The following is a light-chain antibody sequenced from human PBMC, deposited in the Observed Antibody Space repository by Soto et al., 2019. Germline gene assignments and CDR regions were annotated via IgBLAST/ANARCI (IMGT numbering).Light chain of an antibody. CDR3: SSYTRSSRLV. V-gene: IGLV2-14*01. CDR2: EVT. J-gene: IGLJ3*02. CDR1: SSDVGAYNY. Sequence: QSALTQPASVSGSPGQSITISCSGTSSDVGAYNYGSWYQQHSGKAPKLIIYEVTNRPSGVSNLFSATKSGNTASLTIFGLQAEDEADYYCSSYTRSSRLVFGAGTKLT.